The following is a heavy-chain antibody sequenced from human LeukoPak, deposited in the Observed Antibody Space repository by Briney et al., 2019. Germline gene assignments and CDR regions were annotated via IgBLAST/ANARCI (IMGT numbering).Heavy chain of an antibody. CDR2: IYSDVTT. Sequence: GGSLRLSCAASGSTVSINYMAWVRQAPGKGLEWVSTIYSDVTTYYADSVKGRFTISRDNSKNTLYLHMNSLRVEDTAVYYCATYGSGSPLDAYWGQGTLVTVSS. CDR3: ATYGSGSPLDAY. V-gene: IGHV3-66*01. CDR1: GSTVSINY. J-gene: IGHJ4*02. D-gene: IGHD3-10*01.